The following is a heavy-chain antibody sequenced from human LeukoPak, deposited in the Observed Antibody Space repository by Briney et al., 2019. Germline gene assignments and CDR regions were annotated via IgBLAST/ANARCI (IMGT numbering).Heavy chain of an antibody. Sequence: SETLSLTCDVYGGSFSGYYWSWIRQPPGKGLEWIGEINHSGSTNYNPSLKSRVTISVDTSKNQFSLKLSSVTAADTAVYYCARDQEAYCSSTSCYEYSYYMDVWGKGTTVTISS. D-gene: IGHD2-2*01. CDR3: ARDQEAYCSSTSCYEYSYYMDV. CDR2: INHSGST. J-gene: IGHJ6*03. V-gene: IGHV4-34*01. CDR1: GGSFSGYY.